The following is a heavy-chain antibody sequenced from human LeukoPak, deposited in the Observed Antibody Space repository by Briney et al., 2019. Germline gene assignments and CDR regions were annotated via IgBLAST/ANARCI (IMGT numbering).Heavy chain of an antibody. CDR2: ISAYNGNT. Sequence: ASVKVSCKASAYTFAAYYIHWVRQAPGQGLEWMGWISAYNGNTNYAQKLQGRVTMTTDTSTSTAYMELRSLRSDDTAVYYCARTYSSSWPRHFYYYYYMDVWGKGTTVTVSS. D-gene: IGHD6-13*01. J-gene: IGHJ6*03. CDR3: ARTYSSSWPRHFYYYYYMDV. V-gene: IGHV1-18*04. CDR1: AYTFAAYY.